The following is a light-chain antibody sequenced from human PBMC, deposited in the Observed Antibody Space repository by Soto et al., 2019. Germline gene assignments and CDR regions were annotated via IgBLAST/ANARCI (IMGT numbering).Light chain of an antibody. CDR3: YSYAGENLYV. CDR1: SSDVGSYNL. CDR2: EGT. J-gene: IGLJ1*01. V-gene: IGLV2-23*01. Sequence: QSALTQPASVSASPGQSITIPCTGTSSDVGSYNLVSWFQQHPGKVPKLLNYEGTKRPSGLSDRVSGSKSGNTASLTISGLQAEDEADYYCYSYAGENLYVFGTGTKLTV.